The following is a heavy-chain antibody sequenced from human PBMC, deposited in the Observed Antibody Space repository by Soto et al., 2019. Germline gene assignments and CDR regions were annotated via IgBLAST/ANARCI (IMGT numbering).Heavy chain of an antibody. CDR3: AGNIAAAGRRYYGMDV. J-gene: IGHJ6*02. V-gene: IGHV4-4*07. Sequence: QVQLQESGPGLVKPSETLSLTCTVSGGSISSYYWSWIRQPAGKGLEWIGRISTTETTNYNPSLKSRVSMSLETSKGQGSLKLSSVTAADAAVYYCAGNIAAAGRRYYGMDVWGQGTTVTVSS. CDR1: GGSISSYY. D-gene: IGHD6-13*01. CDR2: ISTTETT.